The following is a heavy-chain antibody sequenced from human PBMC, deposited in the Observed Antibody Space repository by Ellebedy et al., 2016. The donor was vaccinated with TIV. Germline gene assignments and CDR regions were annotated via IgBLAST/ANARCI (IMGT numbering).Heavy chain of an antibody. CDR3: ARRERITDTVVVPAGVASHYYGLDV. CDR2: IKPNSGGT. J-gene: IGHJ6*02. Sequence: AASVKVSCKASGYTFSDYYIHWVRQAPGQGLEWMGWIKPNSGGTDYAQKFQGRVTMTRDTSINTAYMELSRLRSDETAVYYCARRERITDTVVVPAGVASHYYGLDVWGQGTTVTVSS. D-gene: IGHD2-2*01. V-gene: IGHV1-2*02. CDR1: GYTFSDYY.